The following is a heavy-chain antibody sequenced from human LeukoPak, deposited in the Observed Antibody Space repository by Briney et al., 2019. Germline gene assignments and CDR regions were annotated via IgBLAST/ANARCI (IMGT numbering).Heavy chain of an antibody. J-gene: IGHJ4*02. CDR1: GFTFSSYG. D-gene: IGHD2-2*01. CDR3: AKEFGESYQLLYCFDY. V-gene: IGHV3-30*18. Sequence: GRSLRLSCAASGFTFSSYGMHWVRQAPGKGLEWVAVISYDGSNKYYADSVKGRFTISRDNSKNTLCLQMNSLRAEDTAVYYCAKEFGESYQLLYCFDYWGQGTLVTVSS. CDR2: ISYDGSNK.